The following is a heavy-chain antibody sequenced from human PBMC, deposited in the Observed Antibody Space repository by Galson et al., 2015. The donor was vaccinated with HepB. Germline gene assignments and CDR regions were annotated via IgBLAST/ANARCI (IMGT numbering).Heavy chain of an antibody. Sequence: SLRLSCAASGFMFSRYAMSWVRQAPGKGLEWVSGISGNGNHTYYADSVKGRFTVSRDNSKNIVYLQMNSLRAEDTAVYYCAKDSLGVAYSNYVFGLWGQGTLATVSS. V-gene: IGHV3-23*01. CDR1: GFMFSRYA. J-gene: IGHJ4*02. CDR2: ISGNGNHT. D-gene: IGHD4-11*01. CDR3: AKDSLGVAYSNYVFGL.